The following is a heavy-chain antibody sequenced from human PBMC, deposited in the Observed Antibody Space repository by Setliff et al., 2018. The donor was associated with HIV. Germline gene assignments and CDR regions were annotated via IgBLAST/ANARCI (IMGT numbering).Heavy chain of an antibody. CDR1: GGTFSSHG. J-gene: IGHJ4*02. D-gene: IGHD2-21*01. CDR3: ARAQGYCGGECYYHFDY. V-gene: IGHV1-69*06. Sequence: SVKVSCKASGGTFSSHGISWVRRAPGQGLEWMGRIIPIFGTPNYAQKFQGRVTFTADKSTSTAYMELNSLRSEDTAVYYCARAQGYCGGECYYHFDYWGQGTLVTVSS. CDR2: IIPIFGTP.